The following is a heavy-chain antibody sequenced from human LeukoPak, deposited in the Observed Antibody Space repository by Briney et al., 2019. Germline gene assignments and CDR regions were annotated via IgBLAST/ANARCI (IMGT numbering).Heavy chain of an antibody. J-gene: IGHJ4*02. CDR3: ARRPHYYDSSGGSDY. V-gene: IGHV5-51*01. CDR1: GYGFTSYW. D-gene: IGHD3-22*01. CDR2: IYPGDSDT. Sequence: GESLKISCKGSGYGFTSYWIGWVRQMPGKGLEWMGIIYPGDSDTRYSPSFQGQVTISADKSISTAYLQWSSLKASDTAMYYCARRPHYYDSSGGSDYWGQGTLVTVSS.